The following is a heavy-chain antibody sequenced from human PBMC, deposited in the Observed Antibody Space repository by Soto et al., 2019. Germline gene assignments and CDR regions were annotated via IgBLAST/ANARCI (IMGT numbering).Heavy chain of an antibody. CDR3: AKGPPRFGGGSCYFDY. V-gene: IGHV3-23*01. CDR2: ISASGGTT. J-gene: IGHJ4*02. D-gene: IGHD2-15*01. CDR1: GFTFSSYA. Sequence: GGSLRLSCAASGFTFSSYAMTWVRQASGKGLDWVSGISASGGTTYYADSVKGRFTISRDNSKNTLYLQMNSLRAEDTAVYYCAKGPPRFGGGSCYFDYWGQGALVTVSS.